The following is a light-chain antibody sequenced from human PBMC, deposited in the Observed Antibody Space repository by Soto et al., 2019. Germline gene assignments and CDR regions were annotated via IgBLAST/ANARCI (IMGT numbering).Light chain of an antibody. J-gene: IGKJ1*01. CDR2: AAS. CDR3: QNYDSVPRT. Sequence: DIQMTQSPSSLSASVGDRVTITCRASQGIRHFLAWYQQKPGKVPKLLIYAASTLQSGVPSRFSGSGSGTDFTLTISSLQPEDVATYYCQNYDSVPRTFGQGTKVEIK. V-gene: IGKV1-27*01. CDR1: QGIRHF.